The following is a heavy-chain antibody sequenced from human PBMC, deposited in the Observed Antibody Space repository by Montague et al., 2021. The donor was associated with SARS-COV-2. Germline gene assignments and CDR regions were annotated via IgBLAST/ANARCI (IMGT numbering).Heavy chain of an antibody. D-gene: IGHD3-22*01. Sequence: SRSLSCAASGFNFSSYEMNWVRQAPGKGLEWVSYISSSFSTIYYAYSVKVRFTISRSNAKNSLYLQLHSLSAEDTAVYYCARVSVGGYYDSSGYPNDGYFDYWGQGTLVTVSS. V-gene: IGHV3-48*03. CDR2: ISSSFSTI. J-gene: IGHJ4*02. CDR1: GFNFSSYE. CDR3: ARVSVGGYYDSSGYPNDGYFDY.